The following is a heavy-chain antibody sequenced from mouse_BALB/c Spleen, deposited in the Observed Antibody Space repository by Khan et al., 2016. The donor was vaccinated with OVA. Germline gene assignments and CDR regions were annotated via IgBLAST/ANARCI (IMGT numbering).Heavy chain of an antibody. V-gene: IGHV1-4*01. J-gene: IGHJ3*01. Sequence: QMQLQQPGAELARPGASVKMSCKTSGYTFTTYTLHWVKQRPGRSLEWIGYINPSNDYTNYNQKFKDKSTLTADKSSSTAYMQLSSLTSEDSAVYYCARSGQLGLRGGFTYWGQGTLVTVSA. CDR3: ARSGQLGLRGGFTY. CDR1: GYTFTTYT. CDR2: INPSNDYT. D-gene: IGHD3-2*01.